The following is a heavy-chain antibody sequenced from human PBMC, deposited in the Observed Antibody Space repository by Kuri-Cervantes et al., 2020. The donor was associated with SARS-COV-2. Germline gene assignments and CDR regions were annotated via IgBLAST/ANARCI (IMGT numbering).Heavy chain of an antibody. D-gene: IGHD1-1*01. Sequence: SVKVSCKASGGGFSTSAINWVRQAPGQGLEWMGNIIPLFATPNYAPKFQGRVTITADELTSTVYMEFSSLRFQDTAVYYCARVQSATGTQFFFDYWGQGTLVTVSS. CDR1: GGGFSTSA. J-gene: IGHJ4*02. CDR3: ARVQSATGTQFFFDY. V-gene: IGHV1-69*13. CDR2: IIPLFATP.